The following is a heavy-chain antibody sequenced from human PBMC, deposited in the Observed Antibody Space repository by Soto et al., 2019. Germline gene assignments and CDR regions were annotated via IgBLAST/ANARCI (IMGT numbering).Heavy chain of an antibody. V-gene: IGHV3-23*01. CDR2: ISGSGGST. Sequence: EVQLLESGGGLVQPGGSLRLSCAASGFTFSSYAMSWVRQAPGKGLEWVSAISGSGGSTFYADSVKGRFTISRDNSKNALYLQMNSLRAEDTAVYYCAKLSQIAVAGDDRGWDYFDYWGQGTLVTVSS. J-gene: IGHJ4*02. D-gene: IGHD6-19*01. CDR3: AKLSQIAVAGDDRGWDYFDY. CDR1: GFTFSSYA.